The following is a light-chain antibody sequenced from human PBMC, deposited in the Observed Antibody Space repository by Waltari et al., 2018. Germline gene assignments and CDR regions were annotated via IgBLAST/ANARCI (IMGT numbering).Light chain of an antibody. CDR1: SSNIGRHY. Sequence: QSVLTQPPSASGTPGQRVTISCSGSSSNIGRHYVYWYQQLPGTAPKLRIYRNNQRPSGVPDRFSGSKSGTSASLAISGLRSEDEADYYCAAWDDSLSGWVFGGGTKLTVL. J-gene: IGLJ3*02. CDR3: AAWDDSLSGWV. V-gene: IGLV1-47*01. CDR2: RNN.